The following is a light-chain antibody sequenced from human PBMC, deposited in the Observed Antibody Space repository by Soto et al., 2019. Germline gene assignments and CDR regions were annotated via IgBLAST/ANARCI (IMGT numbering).Light chain of an antibody. CDR1: QSVSKSY. Sequence: IVLTQSPGTLSLSPGERATLSCRARQSVSKSYLAWYQQKPGQAPRLLIYGASSRATGITDRFSGSGSGTDVTLPISRLEPEDFAVYYCQQYGSSPPITFGQGTRLEIK. V-gene: IGKV3-20*01. CDR3: QQYGSSPPIT. CDR2: GAS. J-gene: IGKJ5*01.